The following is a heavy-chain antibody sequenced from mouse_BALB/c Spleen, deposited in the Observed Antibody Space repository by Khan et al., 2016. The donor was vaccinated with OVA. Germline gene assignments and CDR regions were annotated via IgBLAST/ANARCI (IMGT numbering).Heavy chain of an antibody. CDR3: SRREYYVSFAY. V-gene: IGHV9-3-1*01. CDR2: INTYSGEA. CDR1: GYTFTNYG. Sequence: QIQLVQSGPELKKPGETVKISCKASGYTFTNYGMDWVKQAPGKGLKWMGWINTYSGEATYPDDFKGRFAFSLETSASTAYLQINNRKEEDTATFFCSRREYYVSFAYWGQGTLVTVSA. D-gene: IGHD1-1*02. J-gene: IGHJ3*01.